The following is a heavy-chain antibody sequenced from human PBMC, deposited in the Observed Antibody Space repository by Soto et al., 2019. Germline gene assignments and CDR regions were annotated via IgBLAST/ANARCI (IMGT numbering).Heavy chain of an antibody. CDR1: GFTFSSYA. J-gene: IGHJ4*02. D-gene: IGHD2-15*01. CDR3: AKEDQDIVVVVAATIDY. Sequence: GGFLRLSCAASGFTFSSYAMSWVRQAPGKGLEWVSAISGSGGSTYYADSVKGRFTISRDNSKNTLYLQMNSLRAEDTAVYYCAKEDQDIVVVVAATIDYWGQGTLVTVSS. CDR2: ISGSGGST. V-gene: IGHV3-23*01.